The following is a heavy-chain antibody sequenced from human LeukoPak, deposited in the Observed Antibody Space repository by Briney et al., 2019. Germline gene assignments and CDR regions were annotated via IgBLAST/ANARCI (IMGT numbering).Heavy chain of an antibody. J-gene: IGHJ5*02. D-gene: IGHD3-10*01. CDR1: GYTFTSYG. Sequence: ASVRVSCKASGYTFTSYGISWVRQAPGQGLEWMGWISAYNGSTNYAQKLQGRVTMTTDTSTSTAYMELRSLRSDDTAVYYCARRSGLYGSGSYYKTGFDPWGQGTLVTVSS. CDR2: ISAYNGST. V-gene: IGHV1-18*01. CDR3: ARRSGLYGSGSYYKTGFDP.